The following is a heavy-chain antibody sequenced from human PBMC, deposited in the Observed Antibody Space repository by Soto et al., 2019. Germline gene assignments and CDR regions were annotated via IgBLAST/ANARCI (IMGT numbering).Heavy chain of an antibody. J-gene: IGHJ2*01. CDR1: GFNVSRSY. CDR3: ARHLRLVGFGEYDL. CDR2: IYSGGTT. V-gene: IGHV3-53*04. D-gene: IGHD3-10*01. Sequence: EVQLVESGGGLVQPGGSLRLSCAASGFNVSRSYMTWVRQAPGRGLEWISFIYSGGTTHYADSVRGRFTISRHNSENTLYLQMNSLRVGDTAVYYCARHLRLVGFGEYDLWGRGTLVTVSS.